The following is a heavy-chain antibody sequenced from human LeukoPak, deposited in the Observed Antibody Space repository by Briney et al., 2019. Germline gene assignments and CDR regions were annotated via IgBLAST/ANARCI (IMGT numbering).Heavy chain of an antibody. CDR3: ARDCSSTSCYTGGFDY. CDR2: IYYSGST. Sequence: SETLSLTCTVSGGSIGSSSYYWGWIRQPPGKGLEWIGTIYYSGSTYYNPSLKSRLTISVDTSKNQFSLKLSSVTAADTAVYYCARDCSSTSCYTGGFDYWGQGTLVTVSS. V-gene: IGHV4-39*02. D-gene: IGHD2-2*02. J-gene: IGHJ4*02. CDR1: GGSIGSSSYY.